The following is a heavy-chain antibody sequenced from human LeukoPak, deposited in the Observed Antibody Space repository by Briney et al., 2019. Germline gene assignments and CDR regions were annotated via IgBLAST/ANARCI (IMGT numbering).Heavy chain of an antibody. V-gene: IGHV3-30-3*01. D-gene: IGHD6-13*01. CDR2: ISYDGSNK. Sequence: GGSLRLSCAASGFTFSTYTMYWVRQPPGKGLEWVAVISYDGSNKYYADSVKGRFTISRDNSKNTLYLQMNSLRAEDTAVYYCARAIAAAGPPFDYWGQGTLVTVSP. J-gene: IGHJ4*02. CDR1: GFTFSTYT. CDR3: ARAIAAAGPPFDY.